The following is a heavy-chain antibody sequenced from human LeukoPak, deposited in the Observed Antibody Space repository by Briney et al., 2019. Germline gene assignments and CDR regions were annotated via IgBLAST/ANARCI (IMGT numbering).Heavy chain of an antibody. Sequence: GGSLRLSCTASGFTFGDYAMSWVRQAPGKGLEWVGFIRSKAYGGTTEYAASVKGRFTISRDDSKSIAYLQMNSLKTEDTAVYYCTRDYDILTGHHYWGQGTLVTVSS. V-gene: IGHV3-49*04. CDR2: IRSKAYGGTT. J-gene: IGHJ4*02. D-gene: IGHD3-9*01. CDR3: TRDYDILTGHHY. CDR1: GFTFGDYA.